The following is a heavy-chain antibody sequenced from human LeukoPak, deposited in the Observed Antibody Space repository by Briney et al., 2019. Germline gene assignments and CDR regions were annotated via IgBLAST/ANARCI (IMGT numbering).Heavy chain of an antibody. CDR2: IHTTDRP. V-gene: IGHV4-61*02. CDR1: GDSVSSPTYY. Sequence: SETLSLTCTVSGDSVSSPTYYWNWIRQSAGKGLEWIGRIHTTDRPNYNPSLRSRVSISSDTSKNQFSLRLTSLTAADTAVYYCARNALDPDCGGDCYSNWYFDLWGRGTLVTVSS. J-gene: IGHJ2*01. D-gene: IGHD2-21*02. CDR3: ARNALDPDCGGDCYSNWYFDL.